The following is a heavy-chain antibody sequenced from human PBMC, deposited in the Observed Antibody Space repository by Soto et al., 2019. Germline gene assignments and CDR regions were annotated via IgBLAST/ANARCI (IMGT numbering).Heavy chain of an antibody. V-gene: IGHV4-59*01. CDR1: GGSISSYY. CDR3: ARDSDYYGSGSYPWYWFDP. J-gene: IGHJ5*02. CDR2: IYYSGST. D-gene: IGHD3-10*01. Sequence: SETLSLTCTVSGGSISSYYWSWIRQPPGKGLEWIGYIYYSGSTNYNPSLKSRVTISVDTSKHQFSLKLSSVTAADTAVYYCARDSDYYGSGSYPWYWFDPWGQGTLVTVSS.